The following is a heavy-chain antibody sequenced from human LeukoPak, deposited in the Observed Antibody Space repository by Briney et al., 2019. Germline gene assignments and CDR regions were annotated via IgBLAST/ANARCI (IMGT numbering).Heavy chain of an antibody. CDR2: SDPNSGGT. CDR3: ARDYYGSYEY. CDR1: GYTFTDYR. J-gene: IGHJ4*02. V-gene: IGHV1-2*02. Sequence: ASVKVSCRASGYTFTDYRKDWVRQAPGQGLEWMGWSDPNSGGTYYAQSFQDRVTMTWDTSISTAYMDLSGLKSDDTAVYYCARDYYGSYEYWGQGTLVTVSS. D-gene: IGHD3-10*01.